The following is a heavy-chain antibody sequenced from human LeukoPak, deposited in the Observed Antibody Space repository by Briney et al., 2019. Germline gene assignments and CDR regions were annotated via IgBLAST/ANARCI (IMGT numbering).Heavy chain of an antibody. CDR2: IAPSGAST. Sequence: PGGSLRLSCAASGFSFSTYAMNWVRQAPGKGLEWVSGIAPSGASTYYADSVMGRFTISRDNSEDTLFLQMSSLRGDDTAIYYCAKGVYGDDGHNTDYWGQGTLVTVSS. J-gene: IGHJ4*02. V-gene: IGHV3-23*01. CDR3: AKGVYGDDGHNTDY. CDR1: GFSFSTYA. D-gene: IGHD4/OR15-4a*01.